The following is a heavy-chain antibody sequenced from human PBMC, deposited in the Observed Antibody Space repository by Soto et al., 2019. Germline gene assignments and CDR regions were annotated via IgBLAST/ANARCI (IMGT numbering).Heavy chain of an antibody. D-gene: IGHD2-2*01. CDR2: IIPIFGTA. V-gene: IGHV1-69*06. J-gene: IGHJ5*02. CDR1: GGTFSSYA. CDR3: ARRTKDIGIVVVPAALGGNWFDP. Sequence: SVKVSCKASGGTFSSYAISWVRQAPGQGLEWMGGIIPIFGTANYAQKFQGRVTITADKSTSTAYMELSSLRSEDTAVYYCARRTKDIGIVVVPAALGGNWFDPWGQGTLVTVS.